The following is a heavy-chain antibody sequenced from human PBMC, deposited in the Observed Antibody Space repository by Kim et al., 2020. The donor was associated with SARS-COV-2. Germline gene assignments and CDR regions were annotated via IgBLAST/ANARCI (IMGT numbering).Heavy chain of an antibody. CDR3: ARRGGIVNNYNY. Sequence: TDYNPSRQSRVTISGDTSKNQFSLNLRSVTATDTAVYYCARRGGIVNNYNYWGQGTLVTVSS. CDR2: T. D-gene: IGHD1-1*01. V-gene: IGHV4-39*01. J-gene: IGHJ4*02.